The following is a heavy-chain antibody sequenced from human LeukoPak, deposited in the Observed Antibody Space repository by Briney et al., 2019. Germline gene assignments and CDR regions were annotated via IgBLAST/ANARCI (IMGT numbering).Heavy chain of an antibody. CDR1: GFTVSSNY. D-gene: IGHD3-3*01. J-gene: IGHJ3*02. CDR3: ARDLHDASRSYYDDAFDI. Sequence: PGGSLRLSCAASGFTVSSNYMSWVRQAPGKGLEWVSVIYSGGSTYYADSVKGRFTISRDNSKNTLYLQMNSLRAEDTAVYYCARDLHDASRSYYDDAFDIWGQGTMVTVSS. V-gene: IGHV3-53*01. CDR2: IYSGGST.